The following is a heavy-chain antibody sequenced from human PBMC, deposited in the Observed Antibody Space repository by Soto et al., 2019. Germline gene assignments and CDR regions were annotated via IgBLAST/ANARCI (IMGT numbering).Heavy chain of an antibody. CDR1: GGSISSGDYY. V-gene: IGHV4-30-4*01. D-gene: IGHD2-2*02. CDR3: ATLSLGYCSSTSCYTDY. J-gene: IGHJ4*02. Sequence: TLSLTCTVSGGSISSGDYYWSWIRQPPGKGLEWIGYIYYSGSTYYNPSLKSRVTISVDTSKNQFSLKLSSVTAADTAVYYCATLSLGYCSSTSCYTDYWGQGTLVTVSS. CDR2: IYYSGST.